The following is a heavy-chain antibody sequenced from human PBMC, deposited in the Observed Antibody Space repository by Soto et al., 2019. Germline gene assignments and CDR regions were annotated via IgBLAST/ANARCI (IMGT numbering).Heavy chain of an antibody. J-gene: IGHJ1*01. CDR3: ARDFPSFEYFQH. CDR1: GFTFSSYR. D-gene: IGHD3-16*02. V-gene: IGHV3-21*01. CDR2: ISSSSSYI. Sequence: GGSLRLSCAASGFTFSSYRMNWVRQAPGKGLEWVSSISSSSSYIYYADSVKGRFTISRDNAKNSLYLQMNSLRAEDTAVYYCARDFPSFEYFQHWGQGTLVTVSA.